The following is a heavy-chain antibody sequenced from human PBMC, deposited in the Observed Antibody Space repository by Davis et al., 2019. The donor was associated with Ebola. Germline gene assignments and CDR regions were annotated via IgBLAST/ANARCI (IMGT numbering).Heavy chain of an antibody. CDR2: ISSSYI. Sequence: GESLKISCAASGFTFSSYSMNWVRQAPGKGLEWVSSISSSYIYYADSVKGRFTISRDNAKNSLYLQMNSLRTEDTAVYYCVRRHYFDSSGYYWYFDVWGRGTLVTVSS. CDR3: VRRHYFDSSGYYWYFDV. CDR1: GFTFSSYS. D-gene: IGHD3-22*01. V-gene: IGHV3-21*04. J-gene: IGHJ2*01.